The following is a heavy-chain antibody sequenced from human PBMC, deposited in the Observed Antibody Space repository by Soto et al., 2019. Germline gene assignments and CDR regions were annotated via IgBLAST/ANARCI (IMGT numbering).Heavy chain of an antibody. V-gene: IGHV4-31*03. CDR1: GGSISSGGYY. CDR3: ARDRGADRGYYYGMDV. D-gene: IGHD1-26*01. CDR2: IYYSGST. Sequence: PSETLSLTCTVSGGSISSGGYYWSWIRQHPGKGLEWIGYIYYSGSTYYNPSLKSRVTISVDTSKNQFSLKLGSVTAADTAVYYCARDRGADRGYYYGMDVWGHGTTVTVS. J-gene: IGHJ6*02.